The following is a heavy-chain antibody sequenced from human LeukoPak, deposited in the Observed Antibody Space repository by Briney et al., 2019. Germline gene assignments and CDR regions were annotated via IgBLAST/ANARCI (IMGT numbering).Heavy chain of an antibody. D-gene: IGHD2-15*01. Sequence: SETLSLTCTVSGGPVSRSSYYWGWVRQPPGKGLEWIGSIYYSGSTYYHPSLRSRATISVDTSKNQFSLKLSSVTAADTAVYYCARRYCSGGNCYPYFDYWGQGTLVTVSS. V-gene: IGHV4-39*07. CDR1: GGPVSRSSYY. J-gene: IGHJ4*02. CDR3: ARRYCSGGNCYPYFDY. CDR2: IYYSGST.